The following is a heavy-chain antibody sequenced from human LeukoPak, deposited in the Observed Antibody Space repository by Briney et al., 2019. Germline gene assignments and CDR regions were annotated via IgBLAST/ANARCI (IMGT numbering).Heavy chain of an antibody. Sequence: SETLSLTCAVYGGSFSGYYWSWIRQPPGKGLEWIGEINHSGSTNYNPSLKSRVTISVDTSKNQFSLKLSSVTAADTAVYYCARVYLGGTYYFDYWGQGTLVTVSS. D-gene: IGHD1-1*01. CDR3: ARVYLGGTYYFDY. CDR2: INHSGST. J-gene: IGHJ4*02. CDR1: GGSFSGYY. V-gene: IGHV4-34*01.